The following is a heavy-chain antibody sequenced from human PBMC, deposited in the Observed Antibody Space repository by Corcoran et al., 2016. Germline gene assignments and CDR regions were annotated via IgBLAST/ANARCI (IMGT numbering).Heavy chain of an antibody. D-gene: IGHD3-22*01. CDR1: GGSISSYY. J-gene: IGHJ3*02. CDR2: IYYSGST. V-gene: IGHV4-59*01. CDR3: AAYYDSSGYSRRGGAFDI. Sequence: QVQLQESGPGLVKPSETLSLTCTVSGGSISSYYWSWIRQPPGKGLEWIGYIYYSGSTNYNPSLKSRVTISVDTSKNQFSLKLSSVTAADTAVYYCAAYYDSSGYSRRGGAFDIWGQGTMVTVSS.